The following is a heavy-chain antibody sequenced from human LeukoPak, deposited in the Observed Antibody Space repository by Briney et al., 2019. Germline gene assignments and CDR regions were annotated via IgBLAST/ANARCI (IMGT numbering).Heavy chain of an antibody. CDR3: TTWAFYHGLDV. J-gene: IGHJ6*02. V-gene: IGHV3-43*02. CDR1: GFTLDAYE. CDR2: VSANGGRT. Sequence: GGSLRLSCVASGFTLDAYEMQWVRQARGKGPEWVSLVSANGGRTSYADSVKGRFTISRDNSKNSLYLQMTSLRAEDSALYYCTTWAFYHGLDVWGQGTTVTVSS. D-gene: IGHD2/OR15-2a*01.